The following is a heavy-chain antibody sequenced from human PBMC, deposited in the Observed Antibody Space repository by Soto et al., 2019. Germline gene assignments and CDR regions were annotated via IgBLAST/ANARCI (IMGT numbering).Heavy chain of an antibody. CDR3: AKDHWGSY. J-gene: IGHJ4*02. Sequence: GGSLRLSCVASGFTFSTYAMSWVRQAPGKGLEWVSAISGSGGGTYYADSVKGRFTISRDNSKNTLYLQMSSLRAEDTALYYCAKDHWGSYSGQGTLVTVSS. CDR2: ISGSGGGT. V-gene: IGHV3-23*01. D-gene: IGHD3-16*01. CDR1: GFTFSTYA.